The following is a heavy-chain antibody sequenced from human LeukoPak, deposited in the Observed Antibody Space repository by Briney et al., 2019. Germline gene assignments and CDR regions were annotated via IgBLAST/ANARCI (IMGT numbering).Heavy chain of an antibody. D-gene: IGHD3-16*01. J-gene: IGHJ6*02. V-gene: IGHV4-34*01. CDR1: GGSFSGYY. Sequence: SETLSLPCAVYGGSFSGYYWSWIRQPPGKGLEWIGEINHSGSTNYNPSLKSRVTISVDTSKNQFSLKLSSVTAADTAVYYCARDVWWSFYYYYGMDVWGQGTTVTVSS. CDR3: ARDVWWSFYYYYGMDV. CDR2: INHSGST.